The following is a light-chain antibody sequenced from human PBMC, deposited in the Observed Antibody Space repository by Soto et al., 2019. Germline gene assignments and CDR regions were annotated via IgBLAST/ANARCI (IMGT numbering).Light chain of an antibody. J-gene: IGKJ1*01. CDR2: WAS. CDR1: QSVLYSSNNKNY. Sequence: DIVMTQSPDSLAVSLGERATINCKSSQSVLYSSNNKNYLAWYQQKPGQPPKLLIYWASTRASGVPDRFCGSGSGKDFTLTISSLQAEDVAVYYCQQYYSTPPTFGQGTKVEIK. CDR3: QQYYSTPPT. V-gene: IGKV4-1*01.